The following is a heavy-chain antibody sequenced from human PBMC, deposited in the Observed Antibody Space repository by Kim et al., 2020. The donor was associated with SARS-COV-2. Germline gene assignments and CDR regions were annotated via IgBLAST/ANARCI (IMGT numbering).Heavy chain of an antibody. CDR3: ATEGYDSSGYYYGAFDI. Sequence: FQGRVTMTEDTSTDTAYMELSSLRSEDTAVYYCATEGYDSSGYYYGAFDIWGQGTMVTVSS. V-gene: IGHV1-24*01. D-gene: IGHD3-22*01. J-gene: IGHJ3*02.